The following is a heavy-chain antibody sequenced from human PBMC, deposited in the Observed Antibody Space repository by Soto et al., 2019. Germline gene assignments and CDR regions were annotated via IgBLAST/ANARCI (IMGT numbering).Heavy chain of an antibody. J-gene: IGHJ5*02. CDR2: ISTYSGDT. V-gene: IGHV1-18*01. Sequence: APLQVSWKECCYAFYTSDIWWVRQATGKGLEWMGWISTYSGDTKYAQKFQGRVTMTTDTSTTTAYLELRSLRSDDTAVYYCARHHGPTTSENWFDPWGQGNLVTVSS. CDR1: CYAFYTSD. D-gene: IGHD5-12*01. CDR3: ARHHGPTTSENWFDP.